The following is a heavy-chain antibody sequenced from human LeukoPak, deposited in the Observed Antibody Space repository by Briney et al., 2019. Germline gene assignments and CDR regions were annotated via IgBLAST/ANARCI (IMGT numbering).Heavy chain of an antibody. CDR1: GFTFSDYY. CDR2: ISSSGSTI. J-gene: IGHJ4*02. CDR3: ARLAVVSYYFDY. Sequence: AGGSLRLSCAASGFTFSDYYMSWIRQAPGKGLEWVSYISSSGSTIYYADSVKGRFTISRDKAKNSLYLQMNSLRAEDTAVYYCARLAVVSYYFDYWGQGTLVTVSS. D-gene: IGHD2-15*01. V-gene: IGHV3-11*01.